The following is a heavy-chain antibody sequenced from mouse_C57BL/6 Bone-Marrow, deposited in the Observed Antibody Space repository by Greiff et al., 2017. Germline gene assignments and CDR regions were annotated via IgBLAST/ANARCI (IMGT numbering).Heavy chain of an antibody. CDR1: GYSFTSYY. J-gene: IGHJ1*03. D-gene: IGHD2-2*01. V-gene: IGHV1-66*01. Sequence: QVQLKQSGPELVKPGASVKISCKASGYSFTSYYIHWVKQRPGQGLEWIGWIYPGSGNTKYNEKFKGKATLTADTSSSTAYMQLSSLTSEDSAVYYCARGDNGYPWYFDVWGTGTTVTVSS. CDR2: IYPGSGNT. CDR3: ARGDNGYPWYFDV.